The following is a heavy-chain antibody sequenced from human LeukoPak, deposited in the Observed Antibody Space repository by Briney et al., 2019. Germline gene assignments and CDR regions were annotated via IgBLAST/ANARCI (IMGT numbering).Heavy chain of an antibody. CDR1: GGSISSSDYY. Sequence: SETLSLTCTVSGGSISSSDYYWGWIRQPPGKGLEWIGSIYYSVTTYYNPSLKSRVTISVDTSKNQFSLKLSSVTAADTAVYFCARVETEGSSWYGVHYFDYWGQGTQVTVSS. CDR2: IYYSVTT. D-gene: IGHD6-13*01. J-gene: IGHJ4*02. V-gene: IGHV4-39*07. CDR3: ARVETEGSSWYGVHYFDY.